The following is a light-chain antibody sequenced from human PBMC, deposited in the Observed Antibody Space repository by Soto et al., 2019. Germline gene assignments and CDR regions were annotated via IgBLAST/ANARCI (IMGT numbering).Light chain of an antibody. J-gene: IGKJ4*01. Sequence: IVLTQSPATLSLSPGERATLSCTARQTVSTYLSWYQHKPGQAPRLLIYGASNRATGIPARFSGSGSGTDFTLTISSLEPEDSAVYYCQQRSNWLTFGGGTKVEIK. CDR3: QQRSNWLT. CDR2: GAS. V-gene: IGKV3-11*01. CDR1: QTVSTY.